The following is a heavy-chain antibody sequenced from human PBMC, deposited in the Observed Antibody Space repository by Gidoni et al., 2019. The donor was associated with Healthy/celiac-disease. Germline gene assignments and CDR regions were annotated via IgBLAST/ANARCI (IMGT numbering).Heavy chain of an antibody. Sequence: QITLKESGPTLLKPTQTLTLTCTFSGFSLSTSGVGVGWIRQPPGKALEWLALIYWDDDKRYSPSLKSRLTITKDTSKNQVVLTMTNMDPVDTATYYCAHSTASFGVVINNWFDPWGQGTLVTVSS. CDR3: AHSTASFGVVINNWFDP. CDR1: GFSLSTSGVG. D-gene: IGHD3-3*01. J-gene: IGHJ5*02. V-gene: IGHV2-5*02. CDR2: IYWDDDK.